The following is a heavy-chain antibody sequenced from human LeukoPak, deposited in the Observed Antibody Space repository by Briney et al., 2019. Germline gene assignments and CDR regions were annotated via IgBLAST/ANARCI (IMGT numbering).Heavy chain of an antibody. CDR1: GGSFSGYY. D-gene: IGHD2-2*01. CDR2: INHSGST. J-gene: IGHJ6*04. Sequence: PSETLSLTCAVYGGSFSGYYWSWIRQPPGKGLEWIGEINHSGSTNYNPSLKSRVTISVDTSKNQFSLKLSSVTAADTAVYYCARGPRYCSGTSCFRSFFYYYYGMDVWGKGTTVTVS. CDR3: ARGPRYCSGTSCFRSFFYYYYGMDV. V-gene: IGHV4-34*01.